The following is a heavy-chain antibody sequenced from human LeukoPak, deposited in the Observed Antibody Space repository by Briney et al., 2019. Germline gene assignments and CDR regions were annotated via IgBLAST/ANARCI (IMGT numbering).Heavy chain of an antibody. CDR3: AKDHGSSDWYYFDY. V-gene: IGHV3-23*01. J-gene: IGHJ4*02. CDR1: GFTFSSYG. D-gene: IGHD6-13*01. Sequence: GGSLRLSCAASGFTFSSYGMSWVRQAPGKGLEWVSAISGSGGSTYYADSVKGRFTISRDNGKNSLYLQMNSLRAEDTAVYYCAKDHGSSDWYYFDYWGQGTLVTVSS. CDR2: ISGSGGST.